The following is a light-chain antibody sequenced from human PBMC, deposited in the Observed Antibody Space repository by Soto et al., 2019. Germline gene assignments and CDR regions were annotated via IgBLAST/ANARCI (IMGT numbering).Light chain of an antibody. CDR2: GAS. Sequence: EIVMTQSPATLSVSPWERATLSCRASQSVSSNLAWFQQKPGQAPRLLIYGASSRATGIPDRFSGSGSGTDFTLTISSLQAEDVAVYYCQQYYSTPLTFGGGTKVDIK. V-gene: IGKV3D-15*01. CDR3: QQYYSTPLT. CDR1: QSVSSN. J-gene: IGKJ4*01.